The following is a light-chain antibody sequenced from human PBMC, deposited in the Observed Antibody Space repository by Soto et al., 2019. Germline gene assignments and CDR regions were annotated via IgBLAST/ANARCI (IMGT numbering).Light chain of an antibody. CDR1: QSVLHRSNTKSS. J-gene: IGKJ1*01. Sequence: DIVMTQSPDSLAVSLGERATINCRPSQSVLHRSNTKSSLAWYQQKPGQPPKLLIYWASTRDSGVPDRFSGSGSGTDFTLTISSLQAEDVAVYFCQQYYSTPWTFGHGTKVEIK. CDR2: WAS. CDR3: QQYYSTPWT. V-gene: IGKV4-1*01.